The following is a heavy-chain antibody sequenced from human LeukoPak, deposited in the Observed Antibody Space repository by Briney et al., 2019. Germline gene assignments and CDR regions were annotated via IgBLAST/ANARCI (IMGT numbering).Heavy chain of an antibody. Sequence: SQTLSLTCTVSDGSISSALYYWSWIRQPAGKGLEWIGRIYTSGSTNYNPSLKSRVTMSVDTSKNQFSLKLSSVTAADTAVYYCARGHRGHFDYWGQGTLVTVSS. CDR1: DGSISSALYY. V-gene: IGHV4-61*02. J-gene: IGHJ4*02. CDR2: IYTSGST. D-gene: IGHD1-14*01. CDR3: ARGHRGHFDY.